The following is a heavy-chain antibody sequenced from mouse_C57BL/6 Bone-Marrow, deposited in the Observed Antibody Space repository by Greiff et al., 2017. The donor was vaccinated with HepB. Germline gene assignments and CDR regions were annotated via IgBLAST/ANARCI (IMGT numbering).Heavy chain of an antibody. V-gene: IGHV5-12*01. D-gene: IGHD2-1*01. J-gene: IGHJ2*01. CDR2: ISNGGGST. CDR3: ARPGLWYHGNYFDD. CDR1: GFTFSDYY. Sequence: EVNLVESGGGLVQPGGSLKLSCAASGFTFSDYYMYWVRQTPEKRLEWVAYISNGGGSTYYPDTVKGRFTISRDNAKNTLYLQMRRLKSEDTAMYYCARPGLWYHGNYFDDWGQGTTLTVSS.